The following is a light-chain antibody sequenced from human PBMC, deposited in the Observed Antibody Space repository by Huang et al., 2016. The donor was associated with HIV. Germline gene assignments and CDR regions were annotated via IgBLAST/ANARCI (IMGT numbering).Light chain of an antibody. J-gene: IGKJ4*01. CDR1: QNINRD. Sequence: VMTQSPGILSVSPGGRATLSCRASQNINRDLAWYQQRPGQAPRLLIYGASTRATGSPARFSGNGSETEFTLTISSLQSEDFALYYCQQYNKWPPLTFGGGTKVELK. CDR2: GAS. CDR3: QQYNKWPPLT. V-gene: IGKV3-15*01.